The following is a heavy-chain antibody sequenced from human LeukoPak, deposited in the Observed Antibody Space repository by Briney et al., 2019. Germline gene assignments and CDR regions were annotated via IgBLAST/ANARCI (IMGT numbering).Heavy chain of an antibody. CDR3: ARGVGIGYGDYGYFDY. CDR2: IYHSGST. CDR1: GGSISSGGYS. Sequence: PSQTLSLTCAVSGGSISSGGYSWSWIRQPPGKGLEWIGYIYHSGSTYYNPSLKSRVTISVGRSKNQFSLKLSSVTAADTAVYYCARGVGIGYGDYGYFDYWGQGTLVTVSS. D-gene: IGHD4-17*01. V-gene: IGHV4-30-2*01. J-gene: IGHJ4*02.